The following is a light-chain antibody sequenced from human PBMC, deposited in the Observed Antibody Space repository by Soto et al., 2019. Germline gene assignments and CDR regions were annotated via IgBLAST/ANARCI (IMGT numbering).Light chain of an antibody. V-gene: IGKV4-1*01. CDR3: HQYYLTPYT. J-gene: IGKJ2*01. CDR1: QTVLYSSNNKNY. CDR2: WAS. Sequence: DIVMTQSPGSLAVSLGERATINCKSSQTVLYSSNNKNYLAWYQQKPGQPPKLLIYWASTRESGVPDRLSGSGSGTDFTLTINNLQAEDVAVYYCHQYYLTPYTFGQGTKLELK.